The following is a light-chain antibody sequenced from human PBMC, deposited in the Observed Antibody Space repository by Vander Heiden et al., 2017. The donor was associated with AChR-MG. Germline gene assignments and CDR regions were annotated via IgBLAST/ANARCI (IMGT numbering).Light chain of an antibody. Sequence: IVITQSPATLSVSPGERATLSCRASQSVSSNLAWYQQKPGQAPRLLIYGASTRATGIPARFSGSGSGTEFTLTISSLQSEDFAVYYCQQYNNGPPSYTFGQGTKLEIK. CDR3: QQYNNGPPSYT. CDR1: QSVSSN. V-gene: IGKV3-15*01. J-gene: IGKJ2*01. CDR2: GAS.